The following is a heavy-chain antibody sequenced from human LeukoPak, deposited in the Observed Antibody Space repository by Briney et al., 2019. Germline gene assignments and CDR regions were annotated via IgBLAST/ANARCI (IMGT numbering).Heavy chain of an antibody. Sequence: GGSLRLSCAASGFTFSTFAMSWVRQTPGKGLEWVSVISGGGGSTDYADSVKGRFTVSRDNSKNTLYLQMDSLTVEDTAVYYCAKSYDISRFYPYWGQGTLVTVSS. CDR1: GFTFSTFA. V-gene: IGHV3-23*01. J-gene: IGHJ4*02. CDR2: ISGGGGST. D-gene: IGHD3-22*01. CDR3: AKSYDISRFYPY.